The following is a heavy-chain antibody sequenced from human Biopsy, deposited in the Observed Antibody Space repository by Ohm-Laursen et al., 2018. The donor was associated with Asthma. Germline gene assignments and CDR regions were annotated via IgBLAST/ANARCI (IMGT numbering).Heavy chain of an antibody. D-gene: IGHD5-18*01. Sequence: SLRLSCTASGFTFGTYAMHWVRQAPGKGLEWVAVMSYEGSTEYYPDSVKGRFTISRDNSKNTVYLQMSSLRVADTAVYYCARGYSLGGDFHYGGQGSLVTISS. CDR3: ARGYSLGGDFHY. CDR2: MSYEGSTE. CDR1: GFTFGTYA. V-gene: IGHV3-30-3*01. J-gene: IGHJ4*02.